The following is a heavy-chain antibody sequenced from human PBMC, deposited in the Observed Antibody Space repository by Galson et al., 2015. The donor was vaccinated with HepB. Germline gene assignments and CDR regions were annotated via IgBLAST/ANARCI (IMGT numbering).Heavy chain of an antibody. CDR2: ISGSGGST. J-gene: IGHJ4*02. CDR3: AKEALLWFGEPYGHYFDY. Sequence: SLRLSCAASGFTFSSYAMSWVRQAPGKGLEWVSAISGSGGSTYYADSVKGRFTISRDNSKNTLYLQMNSLRAEDTAVYYCAKEALLWFGEPYGHYFDYWGQGTLVTVSS. V-gene: IGHV3-23*01. D-gene: IGHD3-10*01. CDR1: GFTFSSYA.